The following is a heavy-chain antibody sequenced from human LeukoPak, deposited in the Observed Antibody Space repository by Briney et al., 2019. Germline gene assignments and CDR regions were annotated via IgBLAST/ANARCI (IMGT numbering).Heavy chain of an antibody. CDR1: GGSFSGYY. J-gene: IGHJ5*02. D-gene: IGHD6-6*01. CDR2: INHSGST. V-gene: IGHV4-34*01. Sequence: NPSETLSLTCAVYGGSFSGYYWSWIRQPPGKGLEWIGEINHSGSTNYNPSLKSRVTISVDTSKNQFSLKLSSVTAADTAVYYCARVWNIAARGWFDPWGQGTLVTVSS. CDR3: ARVWNIAARGWFDP.